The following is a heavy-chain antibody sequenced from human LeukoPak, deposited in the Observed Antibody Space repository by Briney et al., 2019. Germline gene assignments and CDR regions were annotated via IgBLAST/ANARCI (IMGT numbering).Heavy chain of an antibody. D-gene: IGHD6-19*01. Sequence: GGSLRLSCSASGFTFSSYAMSWVRQAPGKGLEWVSGIGSGGVDTHYADSVEGRFTISRDNSKNTVFLQMNDLRGDDTAVYYCARPGLTVAGTRWFDPWGQGTLVTISS. J-gene: IGHJ5*02. V-gene: IGHV3-23*01. CDR2: IGSGGVDT. CDR3: ARPGLTVAGTRWFDP. CDR1: GFTFSSYA.